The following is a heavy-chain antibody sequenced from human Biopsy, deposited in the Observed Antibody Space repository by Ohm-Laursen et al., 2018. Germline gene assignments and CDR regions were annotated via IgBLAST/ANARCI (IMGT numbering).Heavy chain of an antibody. D-gene: IGHD3-22*01. CDR1: GYTFPSYG. V-gene: IGHV1-18*01. Sequence: ASVKVSCKTSGYTFPSYGISWVRQAPGQGLEWMGWISAYNGNRNYAQKFQGRVTMTTDTSTSTAYMELRSLRSDDTAVYFCAREEDNSGYDYYGMDVWGQGTPVTVSS. CDR3: AREEDNSGYDYYGMDV. J-gene: IGHJ6*02. CDR2: ISAYNGNR.